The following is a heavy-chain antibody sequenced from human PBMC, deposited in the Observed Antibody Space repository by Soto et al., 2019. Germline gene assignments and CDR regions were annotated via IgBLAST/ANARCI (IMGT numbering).Heavy chain of an antibody. V-gene: IGHV1-3*01. CDR3: SSDGNDILTGINWCDP. D-gene: IGHD3-9*01. J-gene: IGHJ5*02. CDR1: GYTFTTYT. Sequence: VQLVQSGTAVKKPGASVTVSCKGSGYTFTTYTRHWVRQAPGQRLEWMGWINPGNGNTKYSQKVQGRVTITRDTSASTANMELSSLRSEYTAVYYCSSDGNDILTGINWCDPWGQGTLVTVSS. CDR2: INPGNGNT.